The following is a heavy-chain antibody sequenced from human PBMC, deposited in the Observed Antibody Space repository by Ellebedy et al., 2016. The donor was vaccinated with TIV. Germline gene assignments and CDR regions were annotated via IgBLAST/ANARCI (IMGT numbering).Heavy chain of an antibody. CDR2: IHPADSHT. CDR1: GYSFTTRW. J-gene: IGHJ5*02. Sequence: GESLKISCQGSGYSFTTRWIGWARQMPGKGLEWVGIIHPADSHTKYSPSFRGQVTISADKSIRPAYLQLSNLKASDTAIYYCSIAVDGTTWFDPWGQGTLVTVSS. V-gene: IGHV5-51*01. CDR3: SIAVDGTTWFDP. D-gene: IGHD5-24*01.